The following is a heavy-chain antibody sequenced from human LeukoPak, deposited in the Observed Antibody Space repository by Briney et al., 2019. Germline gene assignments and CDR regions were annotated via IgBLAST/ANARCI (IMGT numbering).Heavy chain of an antibody. CDR3: ARDYGDYALNFDS. Sequence: ASVKVSCKASGYTFTGYYMHWVRQAPGQGLEWMGWISPNSGGTNYSQKFQGRVTMTRETSISTAYMELSRLRSDDTAVYYCARDYGDYALNFDSWGQGTLVTVSS. D-gene: IGHD4-17*01. V-gene: IGHV1-2*02. CDR1: GYTFTGYY. CDR2: ISPNSGGT. J-gene: IGHJ4*02.